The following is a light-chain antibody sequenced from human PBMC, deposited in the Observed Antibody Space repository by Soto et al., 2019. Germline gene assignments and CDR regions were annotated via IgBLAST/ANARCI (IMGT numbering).Light chain of an antibody. CDR1: QSVSSSY. J-gene: IGKJ1*01. CDR3: QQYGSSRT. Sequence: EIVLTQSPGTLSLSPGERATLSCRASQSVSSSYLAWYQQKPGQAPRLLIYGASSRATGIPDRFSGSGSGTDFTLTISRLEPEDIAVDYCQQYGSSRTFSQGTKVEIK. CDR2: GAS. V-gene: IGKV3-20*01.